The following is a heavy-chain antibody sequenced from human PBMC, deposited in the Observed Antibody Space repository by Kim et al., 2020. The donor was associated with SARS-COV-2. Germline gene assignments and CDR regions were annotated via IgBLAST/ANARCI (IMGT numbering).Heavy chain of an antibody. Sequence: ARSVKSRLTINPDTSKNQSTLQLNAVTPEDTAVYYCARDRQMAGTGVDYWGQGTLVTVSS. V-gene: IGHV6-1*01. CDR3: ARDRQMAGTGVDY. J-gene: IGHJ4*02. D-gene: IGHD6-19*01.